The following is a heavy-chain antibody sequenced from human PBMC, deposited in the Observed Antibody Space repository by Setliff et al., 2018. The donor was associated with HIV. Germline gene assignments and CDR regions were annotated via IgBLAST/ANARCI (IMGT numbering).Heavy chain of an antibody. V-gene: IGHV3-33*01. Sequence: LRLSCTASGFAFSTFAMHWVRQAPGKGLEWVAVIWYDGNKKDYGDSVKGRFTISGDNSKDTLYLQMSSLRADDTAIYYCARAPGDILTAYFGGLDYWGQGALVTVSS. CDR3: ARAPGDILTAYFGGLDY. CDR2: IWYDGNKK. J-gene: IGHJ4*02. D-gene: IGHD3-9*01. CDR1: GFAFSTFA.